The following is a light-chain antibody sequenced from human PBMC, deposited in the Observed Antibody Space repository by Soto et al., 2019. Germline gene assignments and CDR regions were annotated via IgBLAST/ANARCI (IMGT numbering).Light chain of an antibody. CDR3: QVWDSSSDHVI. CDR1: NIGSNS. Sequence: SYELTQPPSLSVAPGQTARMTCGGTNIGSNSVHWYQQKAGQAPVLVVYDDSDRPSGIPERFSGSNSGNTATLTISRVEAGDEADYYCQVWDSSSDHVIFGGGTKLTVL. J-gene: IGLJ2*01. V-gene: IGLV3-21*02. CDR2: DDS.